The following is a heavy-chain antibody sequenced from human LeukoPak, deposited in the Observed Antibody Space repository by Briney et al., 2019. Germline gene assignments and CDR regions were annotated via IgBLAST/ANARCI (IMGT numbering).Heavy chain of an antibody. V-gene: IGHV4-34*01. J-gene: IGHJ4*02. Sequence: SETLTLXCTVYGGSFSGYYGSWIRQPPGKGREWMGEINRSGRTNYNPSLKSRVTISVDTYKNQFYLKLRSVSAADTAVYYCARGFNGDSSGYYYVYYFDYWGQGTLVTVSP. CDR1: GGSFSGYY. D-gene: IGHD3-22*01. CDR3: ARGFNGDSSGYYYVYYFDY. CDR2: INRSGRT.